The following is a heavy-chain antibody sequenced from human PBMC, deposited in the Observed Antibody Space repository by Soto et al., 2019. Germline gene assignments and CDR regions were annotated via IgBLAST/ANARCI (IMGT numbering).Heavy chain of an antibody. Sequence: LRLSCAASGFTFRSYGMHWVRQAPGKGLEWVAVIWFDGSNKYYADSVKGRFTISRDNSKNTLSLQMNTLRAEDTAVYYCAKNERRGYSHGVDFDYWGQGTPVTVSS. CDR1: GFTFRSYG. V-gene: IGHV3-33*06. CDR2: IWFDGSNK. J-gene: IGHJ4*02. CDR3: AKNERRGYSHGVDFDY. D-gene: IGHD5-18*01.